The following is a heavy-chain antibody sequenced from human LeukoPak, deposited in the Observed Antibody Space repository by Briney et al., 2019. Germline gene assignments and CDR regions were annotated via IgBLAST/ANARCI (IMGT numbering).Heavy chain of an antibody. V-gene: IGHV4-31*03. D-gene: IGHD3-22*01. CDR2: IYYSGST. Sequence: SETLSLTCTVSGGSVSSGGYYWSWIRQHPGKGLEWIGYIYYSGSTYYNPSLKSRVTISVDTSKNQFSLKLSSVTAADTAVYYCARGREYYYDSSGYYAFDIWGQGTMVTVSS. CDR1: GGSVSSGGYY. CDR3: ARGREYYYDSSGYYAFDI. J-gene: IGHJ3*02.